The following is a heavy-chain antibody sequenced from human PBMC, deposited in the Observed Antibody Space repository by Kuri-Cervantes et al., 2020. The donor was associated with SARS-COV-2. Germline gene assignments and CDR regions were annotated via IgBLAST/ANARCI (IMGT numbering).Heavy chain of an antibody. CDR2: ITPFNGNT. CDR1: VDTFTYRF. D-gene: IGHD4/OR15-4a*01. Sequence: AVKVSCKASVDTFTYRFLHWVRQAPGQAPEWMGWITPFNGNTKYAQKFQDRVTITRDRSMNAAYMELSSLRSEDTARYYCARSGPGAISREDGALDIWGQGTMVTVSS. V-gene: IGHV1-45*02. J-gene: IGHJ3*02. CDR3: ARSGPGAISREDGALDI.